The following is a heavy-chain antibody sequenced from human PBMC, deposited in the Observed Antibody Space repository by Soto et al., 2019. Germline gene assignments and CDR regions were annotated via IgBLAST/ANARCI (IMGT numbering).Heavy chain of an antibody. V-gene: IGHV6-1*01. Sequence: SQTLSLTCAISGDSISSDSAAWNWIRQSPSRGLEWLGRTYYRSKWYNGYAVSVKSRITINPDTSKNQFSLQLNSVTPEDTAVYYCARMKYSSSSVSVADYSMDVWGQGTTVTVSS. CDR3: ARMKYSSSSVSVADYSMDV. CDR1: GDSISSDSAA. J-gene: IGHJ6*02. CDR2: TYYRSKWYN. D-gene: IGHD6-6*01.